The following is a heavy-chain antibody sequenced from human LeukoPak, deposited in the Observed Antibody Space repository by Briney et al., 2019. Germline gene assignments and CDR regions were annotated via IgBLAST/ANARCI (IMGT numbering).Heavy chain of an antibody. CDR3: ATDLIPGITIFEGFDP. D-gene: IGHD3-3*01. J-gene: IGHJ5*02. Sequence: ASVKVSCKVSGYTLTELSMHWVRQAPGKGLAWMGGFDPEDGETIYAQKFQGRVTMTEDTSTDTAYMELSSLRSEDTAVYYCATDLIPGITIFEGFDPWGQGTLVTVSS. CDR2: FDPEDGET. V-gene: IGHV1-24*01. CDR1: GYTLTELS.